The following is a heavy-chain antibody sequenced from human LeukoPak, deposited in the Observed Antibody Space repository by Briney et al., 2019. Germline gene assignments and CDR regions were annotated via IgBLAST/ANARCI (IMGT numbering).Heavy chain of an antibody. V-gene: IGHV3-23*01. Sequence: TGGSLRLSCAASGFTFSSYAMNWVRQAPGKGLEWVSAISGGGDSTYYADSVRGQFTISRDNSKNTLYLQMNSLKTEDTAVYYCTTDSSSSVSYYYYYYMDVWGKGTTVTVSS. CDR3: TTDSSSSVSYYYYYYMDV. CDR1: GFTFSSYA. J-gene: IGHJ6*03. CDR2: ISGGGDST. D-gene: IGHD6-6*01.